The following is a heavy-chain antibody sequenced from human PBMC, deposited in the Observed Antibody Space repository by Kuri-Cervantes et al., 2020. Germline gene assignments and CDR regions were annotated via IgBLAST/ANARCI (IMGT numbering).Heavy chain of an antibody. CDR2: ISWYSGSI. CDR3: AKGPGYSGNGGLDY. CDR1: GFTFDDYA. J-gene: IGHJ4*02. D-gene: IGHD1-26*01. V-gene: IGHV3-9*01. Sequence: SLKISCSGSGFTFDDYAMHWVRQAPGKGLEWVSVISWYSGSIGYADSVKGRFTISRDNAKNSLYLQMNSLRAEDTALYYCAKGPGYSGNGGLDYWGQGTLVTVSS.